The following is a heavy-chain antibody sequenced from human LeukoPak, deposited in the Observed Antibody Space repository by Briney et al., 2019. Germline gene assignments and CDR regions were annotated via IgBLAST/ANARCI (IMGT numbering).Heavy chain of an antibody. V-gene: IGHV4-38-2*02. CDR2: IYHSGST. CDR1: GYSISSGYY. J-gene: IGHJ5*02. CDR3: ARDPSSGSYSSFDP. D-gene: IGHD1-26*01. Sequence: SETLSLTCTVPGYSISSGYYWGWIRQPPGKGLEWIGSIYHSGSTYYNPSLKSRVTISVDTSKNQFSLKLSSVTAADTAVYYCARDPSSGSYSSFDPWGQGTLVTVSS.